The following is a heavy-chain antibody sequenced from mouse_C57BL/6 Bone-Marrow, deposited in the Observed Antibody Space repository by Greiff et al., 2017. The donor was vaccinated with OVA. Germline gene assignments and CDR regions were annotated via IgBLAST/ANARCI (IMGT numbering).Heavy chain of an antibody. CDR1: GFTFSSYA. CDR2: ISSGGDYI. J-gene: IGHJ4*01. V-gene: IGHV5S21*01. Sequence: EVKVVESGEGLVKPGGSLKLSCAASGFTFSSYAMSWVRQTPEKRLEWVAYISSGGDYIYYADTVKGRFTISRDNARNTLYLQMSSLKSEDTAMYYCSRQLRLNYAMDYWGQGTSVTVSS. CDR3: SRQLRLNYAMDY. D-gene: IGHD3-2*02.